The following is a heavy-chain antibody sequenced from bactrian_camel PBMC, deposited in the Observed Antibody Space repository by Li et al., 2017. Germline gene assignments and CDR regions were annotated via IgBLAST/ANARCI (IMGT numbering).Heavy chain of an antibody. D-gene: IGHD2*01. V-gene: IGHV3S55*01. CDR1: GYRVGTSG. CDR3: ATVYGGASGYCYNY. CDR2: IRRTGET. J-gene: IGHJ4*01. Sequence: VQLVESGGGSVQAGGSLKLSCVVSGYRVGTSGMGWFRQAPGKEREMVSTIRRTGETDYADSVKGRFTISRDNAKSTVYLQMNSLESEDTALYYCATVYGGASGYCYNYWGQGTQVTVS.